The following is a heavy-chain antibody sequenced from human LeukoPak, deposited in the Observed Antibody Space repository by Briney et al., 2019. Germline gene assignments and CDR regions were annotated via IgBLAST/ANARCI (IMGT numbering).Heavy chain of an antibody. J-gene: IGHJ4*02. CDR2: IIPIFGTA. Sequence: SVKVSCKASGGTFSSYAISWVRQAPGQGLEWMGGIIPIFGTASYAQKFQGRVTITADKSTSTAYMELSSLRSEDTAVYYCARVDILTGYYHFDYWGQGTLVTVSS. D-gene: IGHD3-9*01. CDR1: GGTFSSYA. CDR3: ARVDILTGYYHFDY. V-gene: IGHV1-69*06.